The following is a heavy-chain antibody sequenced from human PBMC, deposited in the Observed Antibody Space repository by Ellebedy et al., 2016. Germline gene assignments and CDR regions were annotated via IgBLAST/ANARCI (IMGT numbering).Heavy chain of an antibody. Sequence: ASVKVSCKASGYTFTSYAMHWVRQAPGQRLEWMGWINAGNGNTEYSQKFQGRVTITADKSASTAYMELSSLRSEDTAVYYCARGADFDWLSWFDPWGQGTLVTVSS. J-gene: IGHJ5*02. V-gene: IGHV1-3*01. CDR3: ARGADFDWLSWFDP. CDR2: INAGNGNT. CDR1: GYTFTSYA. D-gene: IGHD3-9*01.